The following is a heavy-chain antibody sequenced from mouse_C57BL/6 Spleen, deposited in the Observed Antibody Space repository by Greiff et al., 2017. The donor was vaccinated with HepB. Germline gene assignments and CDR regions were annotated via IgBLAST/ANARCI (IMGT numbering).Heavy chain of an antibody. CDR2: ISSGSSTI. Sequence: EVQLQESGGGLVKPGGSLKLSCAASGFTFSDYGMHWVRQAPEKGLEWVAYISSGSSTIYYADTVKGRFTISRDNAKNTLFLQMTSLRSEDTAMYYCARGKVYLAWFAYWGQGTLVTVSA. CDR1: GFTFSDYG. D-gene: IGHD2-1*01. CDR3: ARGKVYLAWFAY. J-gene: IGHJ3*01. V-gene: IGHV5-17*01.